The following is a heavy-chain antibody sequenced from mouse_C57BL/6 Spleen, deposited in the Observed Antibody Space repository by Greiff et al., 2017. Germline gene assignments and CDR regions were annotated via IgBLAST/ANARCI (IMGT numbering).Heavy chain of an antibody. V-gene: IGHV1-80*01. Sequence: QVQLQPSGAELVKPGASVKISCKASGYAFSSYWLNWVKQRPGKGLEWIGQLYPGAGDTNYNGNFKGKATLTADKSSSTAYMQLSSLTSEDSAVYFCARRFYYDYDGIDYWGQGTTLTVSS. CDR3: ARRFYYDYDGIDY. J-gene: IGHJ2*01. CDR2: LYPGAGDT. CDR1: GYAFSSYW. D-gene: IGHD2-4*01.